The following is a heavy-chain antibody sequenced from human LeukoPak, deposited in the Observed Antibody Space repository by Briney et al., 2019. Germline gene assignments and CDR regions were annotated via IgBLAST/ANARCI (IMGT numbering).Heavy chain of an antibody. Sequence: GGSLRLSCAASGFTFSSYSMNWVRQAPGKGLEYVSAISSNGGSTYYANSVKGRFTISRDNSKNTLYLQMGSLRAEDMAVYYCARDGRLCGGDCYPFGGYAFDIWGQGTMVTVSS. V-gene: IGHV3-64*01. CDR2: ISSNGGST. CDR3: ARDGRLCGGDCYPFGGYAFDI. CDR1: GFTFSSYS. D-gene: IGHD2-21*02. J-gene: IGHJ3*02.